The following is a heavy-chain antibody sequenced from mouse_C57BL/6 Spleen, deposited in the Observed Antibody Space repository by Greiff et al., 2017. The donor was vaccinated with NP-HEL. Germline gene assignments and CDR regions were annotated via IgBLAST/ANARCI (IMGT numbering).Heavy chain of an antibody. D-gene: IGHD2-2*01. CDR1: GYTFTDYY. J-gene: IGHJ3*01. V-gene: IGHV1-76*01. Sequence: VKLVESGAELVRPGASVKLSCKASGYTFTDYYINWVKQRPGQGLEWIARIYPGSGNTYYNEKFKGKATLTAEKSSSTAYMQLSSLTSEDSAVYFCARGYGYDDGPFAYWGQGTLVTVSA. CDR2: IYPGSGNT. CDR3: ARGYGYDDGPFAY.